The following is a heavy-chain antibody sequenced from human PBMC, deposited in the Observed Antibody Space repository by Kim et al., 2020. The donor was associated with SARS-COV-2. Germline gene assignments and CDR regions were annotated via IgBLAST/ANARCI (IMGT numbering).Heavy chain of an antibody. J-gene: IGHJ4*02. CDR1: GFTVSSSN. CDR2: LYSNGRT. CDR3: ATKYGSGWYFDC. D-gene: IGHD6-19*01. V-gene: IGHV3-53*01. Sequence: GGSLTLSCVGSGFTVSSSNMGWVRQAPGKGLEWVSVLYSNGRTHYADAVKGRFTVSRDNSENTLNLQMNSLRVDDTAIYYCATKYGSGWYFDCWGQGTLVTVSS.